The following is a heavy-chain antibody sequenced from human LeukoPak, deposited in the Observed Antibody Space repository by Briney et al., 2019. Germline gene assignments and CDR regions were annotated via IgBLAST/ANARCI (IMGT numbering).Heavy chain of an antibody. CDR2: IYTSGST. V-gene: IGHV4-4*07. D-gene: IGHD3-22*01. Sequence: SETLSLTCSVSGDSISTYYWSWIRQPAGKGLEWIGRIYTSGSTNYNPSLKSRVTMSVDTSKNQFSLKLSSVTAADTAVYFCVRVIGAPNYYYYMDVWGKGTTVTVSS. CDR1: GDSISTYY. J-gene: IGHJ6*03. CDR3: VRVIGAPNYYYYMDV.